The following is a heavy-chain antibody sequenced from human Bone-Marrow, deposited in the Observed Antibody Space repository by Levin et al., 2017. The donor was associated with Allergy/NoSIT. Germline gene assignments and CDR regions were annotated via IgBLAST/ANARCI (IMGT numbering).Heavy chain of an antibody. V-gene: IGHV4-39*01. CDR1: GVSIGSRSYY. D-gene: IGHD1-20*01. Sequence: ASETLSLTCTVSGVSIGSRSYYWGWIRQPPGKGLEWIGSIYYSGSTYYNPSLKSRLTISVDTAKNQFSLKLTSVTAADTAVYYCARRFAASSNWDVDYWGQGTLVTVSS. CDR3: ARRFAASSNWDVDY. CDR2: IYYSGST. J-gene: IGHJ4*02.